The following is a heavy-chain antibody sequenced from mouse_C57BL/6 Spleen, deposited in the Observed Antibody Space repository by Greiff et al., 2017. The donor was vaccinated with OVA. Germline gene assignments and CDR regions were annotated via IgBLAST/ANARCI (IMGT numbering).Heavy chain of an antibody. CDR2: ISDGGSYT. CDR1: GFTFSSYA. Sequence: EVKVVESGGGLVKPGGSLKLSCAASGFTFSSYAMSWVRQTPEKRLEWVATISDGGSYTYYPDNVKGRFTISRDNAENNLYLQMSHLKSEDTAMYYCARDTPNWDDAMDYWGQGTSVTVSS. CDR3: ARDTPNWDDAMDY. V-gene: IGHV5-4*01. D-gene: IGHD4-1*01. J-gene: IGHJ4*01.